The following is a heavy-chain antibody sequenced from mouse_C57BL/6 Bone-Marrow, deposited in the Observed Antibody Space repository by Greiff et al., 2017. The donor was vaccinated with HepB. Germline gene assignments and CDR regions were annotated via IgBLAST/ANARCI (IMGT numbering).Heavy chain of an antibody. CDR2: IHPSDSDT. CDR1: GYTFTSYW. V-gene: IGHV1-74*01. Sequence: QVQLQQPGAELVKPGASVKVSCKASGYTFTSYWIHWVKQRPGQGLEWIGRIHPSDSDTNYNQKFKGKATLTVDKSSSTAYMQLSSLTSEDSAVYYCAIYSSHYYGSSYPWYFDVWGTGTTVTVSS. D-gene: IGHD1-1*01. CDR3: AIYSSHYYGSSYPWYFDV. J-gene: IGHJ1*03.